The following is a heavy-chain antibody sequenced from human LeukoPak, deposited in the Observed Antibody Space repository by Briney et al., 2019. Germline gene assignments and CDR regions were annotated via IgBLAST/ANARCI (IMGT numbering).Heavy chain of an antibody. CDR2: IRSKANSYAT. Sequence: PGGSLRLSCAASGFTFSGSAMHWVRQASGKGLEWVGRIRSKANSYATAYAASVKGRFTISRDDSKNTAYLQMNSLKTEDTAVYYCTRLGDTVTTEWFYWGQGTLVTVSS. D-gene: IGHD4-17*01. CDR3: TRLGDTVTTEWFY. CDR1: GFTFSGSA. J-gene: IGHJ4*02. V-gene: IGHV3-73*01.